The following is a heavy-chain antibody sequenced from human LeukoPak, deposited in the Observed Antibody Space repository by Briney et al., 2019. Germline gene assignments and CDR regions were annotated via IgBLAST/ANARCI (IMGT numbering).Heavy chain of an antibody. J-gene: IGHJ6*02. CDR3: ARARVLWFGELLFYYGMDV. D-gene: IGHD3-10*01. Sequence: ASVKVSCKASGYTFTSYDINWVRRATGQGLEWMGWMNPNSGNTGYAQRFQGRVTMTRNTSISTAYMELSSLRSEDTAVYYCARARVLWFGELLFYYGMDVWGQGTTVTVSS. CDR2: MNPNSGNT. CDR1: GYTFTSYD. V-gene: IGHV1-8*01.